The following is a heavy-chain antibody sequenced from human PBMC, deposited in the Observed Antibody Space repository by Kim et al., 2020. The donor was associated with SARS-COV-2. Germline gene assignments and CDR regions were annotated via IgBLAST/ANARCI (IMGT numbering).Heavy chain of an antibody. J-gene: IGHJ4*02. V-gene: IGHV4-34*01. CDR3: TYSSSPYYFDY. D-gene: IGHD6-13*01. CDR2: INHSGST. CDR1: GGSFSGYY. Sequence: SETLSLTCAVYGGSFSGYYWSWIRQPPGKGLEWIGEINHSGSTNYNPSLKSRVTISVDTSKNQFSPKLSSVTAADTAVYYCTYSSSPYYFDYWGQGTLVTVSS.